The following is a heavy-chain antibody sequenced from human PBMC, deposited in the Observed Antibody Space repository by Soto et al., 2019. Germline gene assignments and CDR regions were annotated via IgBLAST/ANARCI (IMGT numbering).Heavy chain of an antibody. Sequence: QVQLQESGPGLVKPSGTLSLTCAVSGGSISSSNWWSWVRQPPGKGLEWIGENYHSGRTHYNPSLKSRVTISVDTSKNQFSLKLSSVTAADTAVYYCARNGRQLVLRWWFDPWGQGTLVTVSS. CDR1: GGSISSSNW. V-gene: IGHV4-4*02. CDR3: ARNGRQLVLRWWFDP. D-gene: IGHD6-13*01. J-gene: IGHJ5*02. CDR2: NYHSGRT.